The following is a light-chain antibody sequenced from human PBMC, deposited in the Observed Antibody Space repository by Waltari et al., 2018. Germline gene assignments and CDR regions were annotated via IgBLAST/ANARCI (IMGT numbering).Light chain of an antibody. CDR1: SSNIGSQT. V-gene: IGLV1-44*01. Sequence: QSVLTQPPTASGTPGLRVTISCSGGSSNIGSQTVNWFQQFPGTAPKLLIYKDNQRPSGVPDRFSGSKSGTSASLAISGLQSEDEAYYYCGTWDDSLNERVFGGGTKVTVL. J-gene: IGLJ3*02. CDR3: GTWDDSLNERV. CDR2: KDN.